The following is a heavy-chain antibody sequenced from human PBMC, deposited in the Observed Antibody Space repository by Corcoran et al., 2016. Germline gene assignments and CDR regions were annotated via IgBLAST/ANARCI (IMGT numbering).Heavy chain of an antibody. V-gene: IGHV4-34*01. CDR3: ARGLTVTNYYYYYGMDV. Sequence: QVQLQQWGAGLLKPSETLSLTCAVYGGSFSGYYWSWIRQPPGKGLEWIGEINHSGSTNYNPSLKSRVTISVDTSKNQFSLKLSSVTAADTAVYYCARGLTVTNYYYYYGMDVWGQGTTVTVSS. J-gene: IGHJ6*02. D-gene: IGHD4-17*01. CDR1: GGSFSGYY. CDR2: INHSGST.